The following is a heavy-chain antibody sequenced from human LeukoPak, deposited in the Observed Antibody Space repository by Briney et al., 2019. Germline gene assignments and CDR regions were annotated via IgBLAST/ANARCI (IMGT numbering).Heavy chain of an antibody. D-gene: IGHD5-24*01. CDR3: ARGRDGYTLIDAFDI. V-gene: IGHV3-23*01. CDR2: ISASRST. Sequence: GGSLRLSCAASGFTFSTYAMSWVRQAPGKGLEWVSLISASRSTYYADSVKGRFTISRDNAKNSLYLQMNSLRAEDTAVYYCARGRDGYTLIDAFDIWGQGTMVTVSS. J-gene: IGHJ3*02. CDR1: GFTFSTYA.